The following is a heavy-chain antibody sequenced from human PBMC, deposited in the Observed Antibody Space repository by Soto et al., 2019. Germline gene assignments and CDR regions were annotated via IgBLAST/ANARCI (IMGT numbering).Heavy chain of an antibody. V-gene: IGHV4-59*01. Sequence: QVQLQESGPGLVKPSETLSLTCTVSGGSISSYYWSWIRQPPGKGLEWIGYIYYSGSTTYNPSLKTRVTPSAAPSKTQFSLTLSSVTAADTAVYYCASRWGANFAYWGPGTLVTVSS. D-gene: IGHD3-16*01. CDR2: IYYSGST. J-gene: IGHJ4*02. CDR3: ASRWGANFAY. CDR1: GGSISSYY.